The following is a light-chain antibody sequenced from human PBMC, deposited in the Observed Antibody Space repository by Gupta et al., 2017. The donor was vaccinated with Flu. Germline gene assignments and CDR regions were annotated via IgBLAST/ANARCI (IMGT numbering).Light chain of an antibody. Sequence: PGTLSVSPGERVTLSCRASQTVYNNLAWYQQKPGQAPRLLIYDASTRATGIPARISGGGSGTDFTLTISGLQSEDFAVYYCQQYTAWPLTFGGGTKVEIK. CDR1: QTVYNN. V-gene: IGKV3-15*01. CDR2: DAS. CDR3: QQYTAWPLT. J-gene: IGKJ4*01.